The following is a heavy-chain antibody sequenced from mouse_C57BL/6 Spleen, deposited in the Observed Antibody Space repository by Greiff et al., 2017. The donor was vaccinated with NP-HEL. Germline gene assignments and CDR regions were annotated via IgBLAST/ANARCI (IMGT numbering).Heavy chain of an antibody. CDR1: GFTFSSYA. J-gene: IGHJ2*01. V-gene: IGHV5-4*01. D-gene: IGHD2-1*01. Sequence: EVQRVESGGGLVKPGGSLKLSCAASGFTFSSYAMSWVRQTPEKRLEWVATISDGGSYTYYPDNVKGRFTISRDNAKNNLYLQMSHLKSEDTAMYYCARDTDGNYFDYWGQGTTLTVSS. CDR2: ISDGGSYT. CDR3: ARDTDGNYFDY.